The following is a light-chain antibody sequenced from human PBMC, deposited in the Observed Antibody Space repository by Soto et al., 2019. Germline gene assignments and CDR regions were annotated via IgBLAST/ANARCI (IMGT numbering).Light chain of an antibody. J-gene: IGKJ1*01. CDR1: QSVSNN. V-gene: IGKV3-15*01. CDR2: GAS. CDR3: HQYHDGPAGT. Sequence: EIVMTQSPATLSVSPGERATLSCRASQSVSNNLAWYQQKPGQAPRLLIFGASTRATGVPVRFSGSGSGRQFTLTISSLQSEDFAFYYCHQYHDGPAGTFGQGTKVGIK.